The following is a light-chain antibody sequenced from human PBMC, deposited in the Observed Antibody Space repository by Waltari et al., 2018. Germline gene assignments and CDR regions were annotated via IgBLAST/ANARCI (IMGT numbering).Light chain of an antibody. Sequence: TCRASQCINNYLAWSQQKPGNVPRLLLYAASTLQSGVPSRFSGSGSGTYFTLTISSLQPEDVATYYCQKYNSAPITFGQGTRLDIK. J-gene: IGKJ5*01. CDR1: QCINNY. CDR2: AAS. V-gene: IGKV1-27*01. CDR3: QKYNSAPIT.